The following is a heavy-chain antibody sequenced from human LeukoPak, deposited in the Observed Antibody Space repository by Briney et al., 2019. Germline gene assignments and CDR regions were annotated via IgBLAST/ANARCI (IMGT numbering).Heavy chain of an antibody. V-gene: IGHV1-2*02. J-gene: IGHJ4*02. Sequence: ASVKVSCTASGYTFTGYYMHWVRQAPGQGLEWMGWIHTISGGTKYAQRFQGRVTVTRDTSISTVYMELSRLRSDDTAVYYCARWGKYYYDGSGYYYWGQGTLVSVSS. D-gene: IGHD3-22*01. CDR1: GYTFTGYY. CDR2: IHTISGGT. CDR3: ARWGKYYYDGSGYYY.